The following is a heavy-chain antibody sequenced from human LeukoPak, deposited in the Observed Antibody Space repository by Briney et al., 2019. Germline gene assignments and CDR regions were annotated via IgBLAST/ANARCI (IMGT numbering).Heavy chain of an antibody. V-gene: IGHV1-46*01. CDR3: ARGQYSGSYSDAFDI. Sequence: GASVKVSCKASGGTFSSYAISWVRQAPGQGLEWMGIINPSGGSTSYAQKFQGRVTMTRDTSTSTVYMELSSLRSEDTAVYYCARGQYSGSYSDAFDIWGQGTMVTVSS. D-gene: IGHD1-26*01. CDR2: INPSGGST. J-gene: IGHJ3*02. CDR1: GGTFSSYA.